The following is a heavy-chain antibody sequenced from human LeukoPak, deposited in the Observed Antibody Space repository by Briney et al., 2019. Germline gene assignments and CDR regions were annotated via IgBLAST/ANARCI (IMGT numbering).Heavy chain of an antibody. CDR3: ARMGIAAVGAYYFDY. D-gene: IGHD6-13*01. CDR1: GFTFSDYY. J-gene: IGHJ4*02. Sequence: GGSLRLSCAASGFTFSDYYMSWIRQAPGKGLEWVSYISRNSYTNYADSVKGRFTISRDNAKNSLYLQMASLRAEDTAVYYCARMGIAAVGAYYFDYWGRGTLVAVS. V-gene: IGHV3-11*06. CDR2: ISRNSYT.